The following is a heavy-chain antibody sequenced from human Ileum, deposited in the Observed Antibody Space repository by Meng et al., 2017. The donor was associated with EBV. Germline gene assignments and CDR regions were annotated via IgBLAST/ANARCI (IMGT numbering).Heavy chain of an antibody. V-gene: IGHV1-69*06. CDR1: GYIFTSDD. D-gene: IGHD6-19*01. J-gene: IGHJ4*02. CDR2: IIPPFDTA. Sequence: QGQMGQSGSEVKKPGASVTVSCKASGYIFTSDDVNWVRQTPGQGLEWMGGIIPPFDTANYAQKFQGRVTITADKSTGTAYMELSSLRSEDTAIYYCARGGDSSGWYWYFDYWGQGTLVTVSS. CDR3: ARGGDSSGWYWYFDY.